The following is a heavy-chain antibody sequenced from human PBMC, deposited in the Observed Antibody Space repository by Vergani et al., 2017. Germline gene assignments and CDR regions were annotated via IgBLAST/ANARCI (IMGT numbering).Heavy chain of an antibody. J-gene: IGHJ6*02. D-gene: IGHD3-3*01. CDR3: ATVTTLEWLSPYGMDV. CDR1: GYTFTGYY. Sequence: QVQLVQSGAEVKKPGASVKVSCKASGYTFTGYYMHWVRQAPGQGLEWMGGFDPEDGETIYAQKFQGRVTMTEDTSTDTAYMELSSLRSEDTAVYYCATVTTLEWLSPYGMDVWGQGTTVTVSS. CDR2: FDPEDGET. V-gene: IGHV1-24*01.